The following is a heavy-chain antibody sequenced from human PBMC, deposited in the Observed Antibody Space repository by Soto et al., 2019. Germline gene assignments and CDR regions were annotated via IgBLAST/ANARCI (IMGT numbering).Heavy chain of an antibody. CDR1: GYTVSTYA. CDR2: INAGIGYP. D-gene: IGHD3-10*01. Sequence: QVQLVQSGAEVKKPGASVKVSCKASGYTVSTYAMHLVRQAPGQRLEWMGWINAGIGYPKYSQRFQGRVTITRDTSASTVYMEVSSLRAEDTAVYYCARVSTLWFGEFDYWGQGTLVTVSS. CDR3: ARVSTLWFGEFDY. J-gene: IGHJ4*02. V-gene: IGHV1-3*01.